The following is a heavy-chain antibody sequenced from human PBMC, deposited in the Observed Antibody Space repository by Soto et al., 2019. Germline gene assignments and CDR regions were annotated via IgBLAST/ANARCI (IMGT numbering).Heavy chain of an antibody. Sequence: EVQLLESGGGLVQPGGSLRLSCAASGFTFSSYAMSWVRQAPGKGLEWVSAISGRGGSTYYADSVKGRFTISRDNSKNTLYLQMNSLRAEDTAVYYCAKYPDILTGYYTGLNYFDYWGQGTLVTVSS. V-gene: IGHV3-23*01. CDR1: GFTFSSYA. CDR2: ISGRGGST. J-gene: IGHJ4*02. D-gene: IGHD3-9*01. CDR3: AKYPDILTGYYTGLNYFDY.